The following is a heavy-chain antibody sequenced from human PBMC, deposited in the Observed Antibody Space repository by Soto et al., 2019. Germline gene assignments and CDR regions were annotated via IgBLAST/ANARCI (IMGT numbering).Heavy chain of an antibody. CDR3: ARDGDVLRYFDWLALDY. J-gene: IGHJ4*01. D-gene: IGHD3-9*01. Sequence: PSETLSLTCPVSGGSISSYYWSWIRHPAGNGLEWIGHIYTSGSTNYNPSLKSRVTMSIDTSKNQFSLKLSYVTAADKNVYYRARDGDVLRYFDWLALDYWVHGTLVTVSS. V-gene: IGHV4-4*07. CDR1: GGSISSYY. CDR2: IYTSGST.